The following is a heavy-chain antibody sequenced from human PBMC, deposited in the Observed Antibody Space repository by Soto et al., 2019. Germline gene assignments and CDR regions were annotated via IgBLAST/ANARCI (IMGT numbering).Heavy chain of an antibody. J-gene: IGHJ3*02. CDR1: CYPIHSGGFC. CDR3: ARGGMDCSGGSCYFLSYGVDDAFDI. V-gene: IGHV4-30-2*01. Sequence: ASATPSLTRPFFCYPIHSGGFCCRLIREPLWDGLELFGYIYHSGTSFYNPSLKSRVTISVDGSKNQFSLKLSSVTAADTAVYYCARGGMDCSGGSCYFLSYGVDDAFDIWGQGTMVS. D-gene: IGHD2-15*01. CDR2: IYHSGTS.